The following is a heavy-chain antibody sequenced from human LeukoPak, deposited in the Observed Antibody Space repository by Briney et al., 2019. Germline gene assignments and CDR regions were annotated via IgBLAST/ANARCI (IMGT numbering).Heavy chain of an antibody. Sequence: SETLSLTCTVSGGSISSSSYYWGWIRQPPGKGLEWIGYIYYSGSTNYNPSLKSRVTISVDTSKNQFSLKLSSVTAADTAVYYCARSSPTGWYYFDYWGQGTLVTVSS. CDR2: IYYSGST. CDR1: GGSISSSSYY. V-gene: IGHV4-61*05. D-gene: IGHD6-19*01. J-gene: IGHJ4*02. CDR3: ARSSPTGWYYFDY.